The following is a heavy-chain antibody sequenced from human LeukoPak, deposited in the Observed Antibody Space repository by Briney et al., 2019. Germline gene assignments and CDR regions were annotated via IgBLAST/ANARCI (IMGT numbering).Heavy chain of an antibody. J-gene: IGHJ2*01. V-gene: IGHV3-7*01. D-gene: IGHD3-22*01. CDR3: ARRPYYYDSSGPRWYFDL. CDR2: IKQDGSEK. CDR1: GFTFSSYW. Sequence: GGSLRLSCAASGFTFSSYWMSWVRQAPGKGLEWVANIKQDGSEKYYVDSVKGRFTISRDNAKNSLYLQMNSLRAEDTAVYYCARRPYYYDSSGPRWYFDLWGRGTLVTVSS.